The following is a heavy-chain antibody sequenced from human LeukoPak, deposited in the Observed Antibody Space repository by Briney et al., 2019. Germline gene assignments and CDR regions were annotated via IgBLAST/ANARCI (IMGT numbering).Heavy chain of an antibody. V-gene: IGHV1-46*01. CDR1: GYTFTSYY. CDR2: INPSGGST. Sequence: GASVKVSCKASGYTFTSYYMHWVRQAPRQGLEWMGIINPSGGSTSYAQKFQGRVTMTRDTSTSTVYMELSSLRSEDTAVYYCARGEDIPASIWHTFYFDYWGQGTLVTVSS. D-gene: IGHD2-2*02. J-gene: IGHJ4*01. CDR3: ARGEDIPASIWHTFYFDY.